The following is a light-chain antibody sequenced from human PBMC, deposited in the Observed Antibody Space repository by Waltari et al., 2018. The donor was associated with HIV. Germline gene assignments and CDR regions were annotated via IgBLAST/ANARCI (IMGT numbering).Light chain of an antibody. CDR3: CSYAGSSTLV. Sequence: QSALTQPASVSGSPGQSITISCTGTSSDVGSYNLVSWYQQHPGKAPKLMIYEGSKRPAAVSNRLSGAQSGNTASLTISGLQAEDEADYYCCSYAGSSTLVVGGGTKLTVL. J-gene: IGLJ3*02. CDR1: SSDVGSYNL. CDR2: EGS. V-gene: IGLV2-23*01.